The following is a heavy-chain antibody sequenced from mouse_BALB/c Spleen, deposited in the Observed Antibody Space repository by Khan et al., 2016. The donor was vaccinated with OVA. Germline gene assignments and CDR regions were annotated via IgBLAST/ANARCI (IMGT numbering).Heavy chain of an antibody. CDR1: GFSLTSYG. D-gene: IGHD2-10*01. Sequence: VELVESGPGLVAPSQSLSITCTISGFSLTSYGIHWVRQPPGKGLEWLVVIWSDGSTTYNSTLKSRLSITKDNSKSQVFLKMNSLQTDYTAMYYFARQPYYQYYVMDYWGQGTSVTVSS. J-gene: IGHJ4*01. V-gene: IGHV2-6-1*01. CDR3: ARQPYYQYYVMDY. CDR2: IWSDGST.